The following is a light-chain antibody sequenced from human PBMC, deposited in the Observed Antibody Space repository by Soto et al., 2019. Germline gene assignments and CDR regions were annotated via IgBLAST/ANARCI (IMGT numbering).Light chain of an antibody. CDR1: QSISGT. J-gene: IGKJ3*01. CDR2: GAS. V-gene: IGKV3-15*01. CDR3: QHRSSWPFT. Sequence: MTQSPAALSVSPGGRATLSCRASQSISGTLAWYQQKPGQAPRLLIHGASTRAPGFPARFSGSGSGTEFTLTISSLQPEDFAAYYCQHRSSWPFTFGPGTKVDIK.